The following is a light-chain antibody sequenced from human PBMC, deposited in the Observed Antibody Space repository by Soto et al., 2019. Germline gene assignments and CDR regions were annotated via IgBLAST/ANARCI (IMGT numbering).Light chain of an antibody. CDR2: DVS. Sequence: QSVLTQPASVSGSPGQSITISCTGTSSDVGGYNYVSWYQQHPGKAPKLMIYDVSNRPSGVSNRFSGSKSGNTASLTISGLHAEDEADYYCSSYTSSSTRGFGGGTKLTVL. CDR1: SSDVGGYNY. CDR3: SSYTSSSTRG. V-gene: IGLV2-14*01. J-gene: IGLJ2*01.